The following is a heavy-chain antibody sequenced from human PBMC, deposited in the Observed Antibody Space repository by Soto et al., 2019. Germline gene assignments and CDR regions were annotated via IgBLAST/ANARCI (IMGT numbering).Heavy chain of an antibody. D-gene: IGHD2-15*01. Sequence: SETLSLTCTVSGGPINNYYWSWIRQPPGKGLEWIGYIYYGGSPNYSPSLKSRVTISADTSKNQISLKVSSVTAADTAVYYCARGYCTGGSCYRPRSDYWCQGTLVT. CDR3: ARGYCTGGSCYRPRSDY. CDR1: GGPINNYY. J-gene: IGHJ4*02. CDR2: IYYGGSP. V-gene: IGHV4-59*01.